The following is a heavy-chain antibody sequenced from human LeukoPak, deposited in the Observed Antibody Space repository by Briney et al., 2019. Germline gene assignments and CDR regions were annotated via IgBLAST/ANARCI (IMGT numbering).Heavy chain of an antibody. D-gene: IGHD6-13*01. CDR1: GFTFSSYS. CDR3: ARDDGEQQLVPSPVDY. Sequence: GGSLRLSCAASGFTFSSYSMNWVRQAPGKGLEWVSSISSSSSYIYYADSVKGRFTISRDSAKNSLYLQMNSLRAEDTAVYYCARDDGEQQLVPSPVDYWGQGTLVTVSS. V-gene: IGHV3-21*01. CDR2: ISSSSSYI. J-gene: IGHJ4*02.